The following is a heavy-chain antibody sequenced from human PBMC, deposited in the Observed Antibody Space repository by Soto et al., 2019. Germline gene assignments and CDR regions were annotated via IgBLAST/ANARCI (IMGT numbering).Heavy chain of an antibody. CDR1: GFTFSTYS. V-gene: IGHV3-48*01. CDR2: ISSGGGTI. Sequence: EVQLVESGGGLVQPGGSLRLSCAASGFTFSTYSMNWVRQAPGWGLEWVSYISSGGGTIYYADSVKGRFTISRDNAKNSLYLQINSLRAEDTAVYYCARLYCTGGACPSEYWGQGTLVTVSS. J-gene: IGHJ4*02. CDR3: ARLYCTGGACPSEY. D-gene: IGHD2-8*02.